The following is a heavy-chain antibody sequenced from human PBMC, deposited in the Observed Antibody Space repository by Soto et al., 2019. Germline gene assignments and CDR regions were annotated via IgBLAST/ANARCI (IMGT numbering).Heavy chain of an antibody. J-gene: IGHJ6*02. CDR2: ISYDGSNK. D-gene: IGHD2-8*01. CDR3: AKAYCTNGVCYSYGMDV. V-gene: IGHV3-30*18. Sequence: TGGSLRLSCAASGFTFSSYGMHWVRQAPGKGLEWVAVISYDGSNKYYADSVKGRFTISRDNSKNTLYLQMNSLRAEDTAVYYCAKAYCTNGVCYSYGMDVWGQGTTVTVSS. CDR1: GFTFSSYG.